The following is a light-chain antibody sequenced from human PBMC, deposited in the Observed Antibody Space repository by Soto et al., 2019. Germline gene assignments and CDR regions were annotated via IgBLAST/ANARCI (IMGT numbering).Light chain of an antibody. J-gene: IGKJ1*01. Sequence: DIQMTQSPSTLSASVVDRVTITCRASQNINTDLAWYQQKPGKVPNLLIYHASSLVTGVPSRFSGSGSGTEFTLTISSLQPDDFAAYYCQQYSTLWTFGQGTKVDI. CDR2: HAS. CDR3: QQYSTLWT. V-gene: IGKV1-5*01. CDR1: QNINTD.